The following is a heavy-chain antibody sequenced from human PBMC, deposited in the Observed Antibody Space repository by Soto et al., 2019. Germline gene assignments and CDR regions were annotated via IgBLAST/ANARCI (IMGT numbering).Heavy chain of an antibody. D-gene: IGHD3-22*01. CDR1: GFTFENFA. CDR3: GKMGYYNDCSVDP. CDR2: ISWNSGTI. Sequence: GGSLRLSCVASGFTFENFAMHWVRQAPGKGLEWVSGISWNSGTIDYADSVKGRFTISRDNAKNSLYLQMDSLRVEDTALYYCGKMGYYNDCSVDPWGQGMQVTVSS. V-gene: IGHV3-9*01. J-gene: IGHJ5*02.